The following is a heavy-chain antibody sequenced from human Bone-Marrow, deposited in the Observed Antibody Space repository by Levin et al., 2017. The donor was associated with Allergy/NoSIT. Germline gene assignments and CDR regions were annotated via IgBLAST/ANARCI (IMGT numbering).Heavy chain of an antibody. D-gene: IGHD3-22*01. Sequence: SETLSLTCTVSGGSISSGDYYWSWIRQPPGKGLEWIGYIYYSGSTYYNPSLRSRVTISVDTSKNQFSLNLSSVTAADTAVYYCARDRRAITTNSGGFDIWGQGTMVTVSS. CDR2: IYYSGST. J-gene: IGHJ3*02. CDR1: GGSISSGDYY. V-gene: IGHV4-30-4*01. CDR3: ARDRRAITTNSGGFDI.